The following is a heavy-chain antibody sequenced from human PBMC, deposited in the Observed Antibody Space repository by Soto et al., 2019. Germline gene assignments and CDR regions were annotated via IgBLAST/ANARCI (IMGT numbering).Heavy chain of an antibody. Sequence: QVQLVESGGGVVQPGRSLRLSCAASGFTFSSYGMHWVRQAPGKGLEWVAGIWYDGSNKYYADSVKGRFTISRDNSKNTLYLQMNSLRAEDTAVYYCARDRNRLSYYYYGMDVWGQGTTVTVSS. CDR3: ARDRNRLSYYYYGMDV. CDR2: IWYDGSNK. V-gene: IGHV3-33*01. CDR1: GFTFSSYG. J-gene: IGHJ6*02. D-gene: IGHD4-4*01.